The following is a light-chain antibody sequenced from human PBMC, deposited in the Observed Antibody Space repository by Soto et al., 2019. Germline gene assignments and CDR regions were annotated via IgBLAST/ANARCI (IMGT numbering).Light chain of an antibody. CDR2: HDD. CDR3: AAWDDSLNGPV. CDR1: TSNIGNNG. V-gene: IGLV1-36*01. J-gene: IGLJ3*02. Sequence: QSVLTQPPSVSDAPRQRVTISCSGSTSNIGNNGVNWYQQVPGKPPKLVMHHDDMLPSGASTRFSGSKSGTSASLAISGLQSEDEADYFCAAWDDSLNGPVFGGGTKLTVL.